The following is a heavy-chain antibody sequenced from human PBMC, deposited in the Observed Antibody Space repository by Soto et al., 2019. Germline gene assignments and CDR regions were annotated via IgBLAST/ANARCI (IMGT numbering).Heavy chain of an antibody. D-gene: IGHD3-16*02. J-gene: IGHJ3*02. CDR1: GGSISSSSYY. V-gene: IGHV4-39*01. Sequence: QLQLQESGPGLVKPSETLSLTCTVSGGSISSSSYYWGWIRQPPGKGLEWIGSIYYSGSTYYNPSLKSRVPISVDTSKNQFSLKLSSVTAADTAVYYCARALSVDYDYIWGSYRYGAFDIWGQGTMVTVSS. CDR3: ARALSVDYDYIWGSYRYGAFDI. CDR2: IYYSGST.